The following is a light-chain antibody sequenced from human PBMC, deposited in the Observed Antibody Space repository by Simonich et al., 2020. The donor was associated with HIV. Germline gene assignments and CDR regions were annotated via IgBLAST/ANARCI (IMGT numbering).Light chain of an antibody. J-gene: IGLJ3*02. CDR3: QTWGTGILV. V-gene: IGLV4-69*01. CDR1: SGHSSYA. CDR2: VNRDGSH. Sequence: QLVLTQSPSASASLGASVKLTCTLSSGHSSYAIAWHQQQPEKGPRYLMKVNRDGSHSKVDGIPDRFSGSSSGAERYLTISSLQSEDETDYYCQTWGTGILVFGGGTKLTVL.